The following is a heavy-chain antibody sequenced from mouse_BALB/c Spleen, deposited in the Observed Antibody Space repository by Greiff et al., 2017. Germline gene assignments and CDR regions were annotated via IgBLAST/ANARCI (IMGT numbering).Heavy chain of an antibody. J-gene: IGHJ3*01. CDR1: GFTFSDYG. CDR2: ISNLAYSI. V-gene: IGHV5-15*02. Sequence: DVQLVESGGGLVQPGGSRKLSCAASGFTFSDYGMAWVRQAPGKGPEWVAFISNLAYSIYYADTVTGRFTISRENAKNTLYLEMSSLRSEDTAMYYCAREIYGGGFAYWGQGTLVTVSA. CDR3: AREIYGGGFAY. D-gene: IGHD1-1*02.